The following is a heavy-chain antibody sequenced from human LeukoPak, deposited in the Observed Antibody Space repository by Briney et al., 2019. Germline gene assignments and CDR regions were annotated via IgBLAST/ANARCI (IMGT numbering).Heavy chain of an antibody. CDR3: ARGGSYLSAFDI. J-gene: IGHJ3*02. Sequence: ASVKVSCKASGYIFATYGVSWVRQAPGQGLEWMGWIRPYKGKTNHAQKLQGRVTMTTDTSTSTAHMELRSLRTDDTAVYYCARGGSYLSAFDIWGQGTMVTVSS. CDR1: GYIFATYG. D-gene: IGHD1-26*01. CDR2: IRPYKGKT. V-gene: IGHV1-18*01.